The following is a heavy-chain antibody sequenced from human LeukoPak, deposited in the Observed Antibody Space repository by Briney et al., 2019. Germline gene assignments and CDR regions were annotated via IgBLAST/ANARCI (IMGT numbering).Heavy chain of an antibody. CDR1: GGSISSSSYY. D-gene: IGHD6-19*01. J-gene: IGHJ5*02. CDR2: IYYSGST. CDR3: ARGLSTTSSGWFVSQYKKGFDP. Sequence: TSETLSLTCTVSGGSISSSSYYWGWIRQPPGKGLEWIGSIYYSGSTYYNPSLKSRVTISVDTSKNQFSLKLSSVTAADTAVYYCARGLSTTSSGWFVSQYKKGFDPWGQGTLVTVSS. V-gene: IGHV4-39*01.